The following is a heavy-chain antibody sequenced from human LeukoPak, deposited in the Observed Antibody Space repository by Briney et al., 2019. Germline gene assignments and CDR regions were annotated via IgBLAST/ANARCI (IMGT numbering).Heavy chain of an antibody. CDR3: AKVGLRLGGDY. CDR2: LSDSGGKT. V-gene: IGHV3-23*01. J-gene: IGHJ4*02. D-gene: IGHD4-17*01. CDR1: GFVFSSYA. Sequence: PGGSLRLSCAASGFVFSSYAMSWVRQAPGKGLEWVSTLSDSGGKTYYADSVKRRFTISRDNSNNTLYLQMNSLRAEDTAVYYWAKVGLRLGGDYWGQGTLVTVSS.